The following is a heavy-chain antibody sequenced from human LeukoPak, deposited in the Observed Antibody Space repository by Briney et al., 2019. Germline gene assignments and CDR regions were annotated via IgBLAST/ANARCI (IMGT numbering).Heavy chain of an antibody. CDR3: AKARSSSSSEAYFDY. Sequence: GGSPRLSCAASGFTFGSYSMNWVRQAPGKGLEWVSGISWNSGSIGYADSVKGRFTISRDNAKNSLYLQMNSLRAEDTALYYCAKARSSSSSEAYFDYWGQGTLVTVSS. D-gene: IGHD6-6*01. CDR1: GFTFGSYS. CDR2: ISWNSGSI. J-gene: IGHJ4*02. V-gene: IGHV3-9*01.